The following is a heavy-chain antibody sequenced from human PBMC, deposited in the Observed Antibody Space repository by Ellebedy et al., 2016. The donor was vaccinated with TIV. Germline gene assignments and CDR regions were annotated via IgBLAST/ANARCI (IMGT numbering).Heavy chain of an antibody. CDR1: GYSFIDYY. CDR3: ASSLEAWYGD. D-gene: IGHD2-15*01. Sequence: ASVKVSXKASGYSFIDYYIHWVRQAPGQGLEWMGWINPNSGGTNYAQNFQGRVTMTTNTSITTAYMELRSLRSDDTAVYFCASSLEAWYGDWGQGTLVTVSS. CDR2: INPNSGGT. J-gene: IGHJ4*02. V-gene: IGHV1-2*02.